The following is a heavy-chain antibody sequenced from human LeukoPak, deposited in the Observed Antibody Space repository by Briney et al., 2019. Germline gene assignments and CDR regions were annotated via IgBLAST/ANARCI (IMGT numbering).Heavy chain of an antibody. CDR1: GFTFSNAW. Sequence: TRGSPRLSCAASGFTFSNAWMSWVRQAPGKGLEWVGRIKSKTDGGTTDYAAPVKGRFTISRDDSRYTLYLQMNSLKTEDTAVYYCTTELQYYDSGGYYYGNNWFDPWGQGTLVTVSS. CDR2: IKSKTDGGTT. V-gene: IGHV3-15*01. CDR3: TTELQYYDSGGYYYGNNWFDP. J-gene: IGHJ5*02. D-gene: IGHD3-22*01.